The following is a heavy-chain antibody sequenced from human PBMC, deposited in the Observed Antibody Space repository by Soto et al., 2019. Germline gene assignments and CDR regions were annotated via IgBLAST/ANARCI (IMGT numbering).Heavy chain of an antibody. CDR2: IYYSGST. J-gene: IGHJ6*02. CDR3: ARDGGTYGMDV. V-gene: IGHV4-59*01. Sequence: SETLSLTCTVSGGSISSYYWNWIRQPPGKGLEWIGYIYYSGSTNYNPSLKSRVTMSVDTSKNQFSLKLSSVTAADTAVYYCARDGGTYGMDVWGQGTTVTVSS. CDR1: GGSISSYY. D-gene: IGHD3-16*01.